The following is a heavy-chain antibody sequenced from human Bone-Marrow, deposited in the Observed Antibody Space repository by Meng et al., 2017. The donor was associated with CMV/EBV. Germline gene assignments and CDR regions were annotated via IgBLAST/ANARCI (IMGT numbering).Heavy chain of an antibody. Sequence: GESLKISCAASGFTFSSYAMSWVRQAPGKGLEWVSAISGSGGSTYYADSVKGRFTISRDNSKNTLYLQMNSLRAEDTAVYYCAKNEGYCSGGSCYSYYYYYYGIDVWGQGTTVTVSS. CDR3: AKNEGYCSGGSCYSYYYYYYGIDV. CDR1: GFTFSSYA. D-gene: IGHD2-15*01. V-gene: IGHV3-23*01. J-gene: IGHJ6*02. CDR2: ISGSGGST.